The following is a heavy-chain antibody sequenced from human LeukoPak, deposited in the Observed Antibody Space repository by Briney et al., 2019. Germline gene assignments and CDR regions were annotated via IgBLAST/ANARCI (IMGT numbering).Heavy chain of an antibody. D-gene: IGHD4-17*01. J-gene: IGHJ4*02. CDR2: INPSGGST. CDR3: ARQAVTTGWYFDY. Sequence: GASVKVSCKSSGYTFTSYYMYWVRQAPGQGLECMGIINPSGGSTSYAQKFQGRVTMTRDTSTSTVYMELSSLRSEDTAVYYCARQAVTTGWYFDYWGQGTLVAVSS. V-gene: IGHV1-46*01. CDR1: GYTFTSYY.